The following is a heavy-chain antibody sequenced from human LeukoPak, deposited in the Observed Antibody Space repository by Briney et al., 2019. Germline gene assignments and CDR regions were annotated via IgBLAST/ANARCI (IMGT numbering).Heavy chain of an antibody. D-gene: IGHD3-10*01. Sequence: GGSLRLSCAASGFTFSNYEMNGVRQAPGEGLEWVAYITSSGRIRYYADSVKGRFTISRDNAKNSLYLQMNSLRAEDTAVYYCASTGGYGSGTYDYYYFGMDVWGQGTTVTVSS. CDR2: ITSSGRIR. CDR1: GFTFSNYE. CDR3: ASTGGYGSGTYDYYYFGMDV. V-gene: IGHV3-48*03. J-gene: IGHJ6*02.